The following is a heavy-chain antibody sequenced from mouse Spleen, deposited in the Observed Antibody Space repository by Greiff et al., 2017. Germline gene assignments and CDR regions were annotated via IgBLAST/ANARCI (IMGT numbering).Heavy chain of an antibody. CDR3: ARDTTGDWYFDV. J-gene: IGHJ1*01. V-gene: IGHV3-6*01. D-gene: IGHD1-1*01. Sequence: VQLQESGPGLVKPSQSLSLTCSVTGYSITSGYYWNWIRQFPGNKLEWMGYISYDGSNNYNPSLKNRISITRDTSKNQFFLKLNSVTTEDTATYYCARDTTGDWYFDVWGAGTTVTVSS. CDR1: GYSITSGYY. CDR2: ISYDGSN.